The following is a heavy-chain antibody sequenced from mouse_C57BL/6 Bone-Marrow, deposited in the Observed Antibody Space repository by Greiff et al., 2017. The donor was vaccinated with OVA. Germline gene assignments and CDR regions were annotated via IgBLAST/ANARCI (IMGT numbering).Heavy chain of an antibody. CDR3: ARTTTRVWYCDY. CDR1: GYTFTSYW. Sequence: QVQLQQPGAELVRPGTSVKLSCKASGYTFTSYWMHWVKQRPGQGLEWIGVIDPSDSYTNYNQKFKGKATLTVDTSSSTAYMQLSSLTSEDSAVYYCARTTTRVWYCDYWGQGTTLTVSS. V-gene: IGHV1-59*01. J-gene: IGHJ2*01. CDR2: IDPSDSYT. D-gene: IGHD1-1*01.